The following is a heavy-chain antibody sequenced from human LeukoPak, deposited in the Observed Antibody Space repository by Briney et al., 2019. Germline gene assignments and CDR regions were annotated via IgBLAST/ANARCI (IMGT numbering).Heavy chain of an antibody. D-gene: IGHD2-2*01. CDR1: GYSFTSYW. J-gene: IGHJ6*03. CDR2: IYPGDSDT. CDR3: ARLGRLGVVPAARHDGYYYYMDV. Sequence: GEPLKISCKASGYSFTSYWIGWVRQMPGKGLEWMGIIYPGDSDTRYSPSFQGQVTISADKSISTAYLQWSSLKASDTAMYYCARLGRLGVVPAARHDGYYYYMDVWGKGTTVTVSS. V-gene: IGHV5-51*01.